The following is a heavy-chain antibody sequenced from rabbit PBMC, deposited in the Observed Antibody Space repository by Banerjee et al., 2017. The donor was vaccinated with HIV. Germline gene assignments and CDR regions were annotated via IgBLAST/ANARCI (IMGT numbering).Heavy chain of an antibody. D-gene: IGHD4-2*01. J-gene: IGHJ4*01. CDR3: ARDGIAGVAALNL. V-gene: IGHV1S47*01. CDR1: GFDFSSNF. CDR2: IYNGDGST. Sequence: LEESGGGLVQPEGSLALTCKASGFDFSSNFYMCWVRQAPGKGLEWIGCIYNGDGSTYYASWVNGRFTISRSTSLNTVTLQMTSLTVADTATYFCARDGIAGVAALNLWGPGTLVTVS.